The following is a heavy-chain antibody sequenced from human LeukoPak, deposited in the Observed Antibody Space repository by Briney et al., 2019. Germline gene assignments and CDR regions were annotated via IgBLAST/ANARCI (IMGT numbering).Heavy chain of an antibody. D-gene: IGHD2-2*01. J-gene: IGHJ5*02. CDR2: INPSADIT. Sequence: GASVKVSCKASGYTFTDYCVHWLRQAPGQGLEWMGIINPSADITKYAQSFQGRVTMTRDMSTTTVYMELSSLRSEDTAVYFCARAGGPCTSAACYNNWFDPWGQGTLVTVSS. V-gene: IGHV1-46*01. CDR3: ARAGGPCTSAACYNNWFDP. CDR1: GYTFTDYC.